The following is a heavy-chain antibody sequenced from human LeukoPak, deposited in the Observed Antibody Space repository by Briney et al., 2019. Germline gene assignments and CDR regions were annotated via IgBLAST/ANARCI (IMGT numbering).Heavy chain of an antibody. CDR2: ISSSSSYI. V-gene: IGHV3-21*04. CDR1: GFGFSSYS. CDR3: ARHTMVTALGY. Sequence: GGSLRLSCAASGFGFSSYSMNWVRQAPGKGLEWISSISSSSSYIYYADSVKGRFTISRDNSKNTLYLQMNSLRAEDTAVYYCARHTMVTALGYWGQGTLVTVSS. D-gene: IGHD2-21*02. J-gene: IGHJ4*02.